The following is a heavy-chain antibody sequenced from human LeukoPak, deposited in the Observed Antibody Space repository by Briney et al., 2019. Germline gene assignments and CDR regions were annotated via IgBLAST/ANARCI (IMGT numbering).Heavy chain of an antibody. D-gene: IGHD3-22*01. CDR2: IYYSGST. CDR1: GGAFTSSSSS. Sequence: SETLSPTGTVSGGAFTSSSSSWGWIRQPPGKGLEWIGSIYYSGSTYYTPSLKCRVTIAVDTSKNQFSLKLSSVTAADTAVYSCARYRIRYYDSSEAFEVWGKVTMVTVA. V-gene: IGHV4-39*01. CDR3: ARYRIRYYDSSEAFEV. J-gene: IGHJ3*01.